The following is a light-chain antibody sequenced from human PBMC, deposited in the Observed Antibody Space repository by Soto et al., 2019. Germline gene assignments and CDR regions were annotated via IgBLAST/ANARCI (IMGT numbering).Light chain of an antibody. J-gene: IGLJ3*02. Sequence: QSVLTQPPSASGTPGQRVTISCSGSRSNIGSRTVNWYQQLPGTAPKVLIYSNNQRPSGVPDRFSGSKSGTSASLAITGLQSEDEADYYCAAWDDSLSAWVFGGGTKLTVL. CDR1: RSNIGSRT. CDR3: AAWDDSLSAWV. V-gene: IGLV1-44*01. CDR2: SNN.